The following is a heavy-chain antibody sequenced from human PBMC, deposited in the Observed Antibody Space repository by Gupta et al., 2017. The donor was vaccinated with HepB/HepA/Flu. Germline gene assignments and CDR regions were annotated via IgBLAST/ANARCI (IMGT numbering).Heavy chain of an antibody. CDR2: ISWNSGSI. CDR1: GFTFDDYA. Sequence: EVQLVESGGGLVQPGRSLRLSCAASGFTFDDYAMHWVRQAPGKGLEWVSGISWNSGSIGYADSVKGRFTISRDNAKNSLYLQMNSLRAEDTALYYCAKVGAGTTFRYFQHWGQGTLVTVSS. CDR3: AKVGAGTTFRYFQH. D-gene: IGHD1-7*01. J-gene: IGHJ1*01. V-gene: IGHV3-9*01.